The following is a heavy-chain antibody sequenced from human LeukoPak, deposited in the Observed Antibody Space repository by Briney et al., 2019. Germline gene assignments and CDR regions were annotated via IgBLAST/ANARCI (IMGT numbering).Heavy chain of an antibody. CDR2: IKSKTDGGTT. D-gene: IGHD3-10*01. J-gene: IGHJ4*02. CDR1: GFTFSSYA. Sequence: GGSLRLSCAASGFTFSSYAMSWVRQAPGKGLEWVGRIKSKTDGGTTDYAAPVKGRFTISRDDSKNTLYLQMNSLKTEDTAVYYCTPAPYYYGSGSYYDDYWGQGTLVTVSS. V-gene: IGHV3-15*01. CDR3: TPAPYYYGSGSYYDDY.